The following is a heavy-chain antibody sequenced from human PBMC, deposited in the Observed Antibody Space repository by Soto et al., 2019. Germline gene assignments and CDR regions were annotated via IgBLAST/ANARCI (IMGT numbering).Heavy chain of an antibody. V-gene: IGHV4-34*01. D-gene: IGHD2-2*01. Sequence: PSETLSLTCAGYGSSFTSYYWSWIRQPPGKGLEWMEEINHSGSTNYNPSPKSRLTISVDTSKNQFSLKLSSVTAADTAVYYCARSRPDIVVVPAALCWFDPWGQGTLVT. CDR1: GSSFTSYY. CDR2: INHSGST. CDR3: ARSRPDIVVVPAALCWFDP. J-gene: IGHJ5*02.